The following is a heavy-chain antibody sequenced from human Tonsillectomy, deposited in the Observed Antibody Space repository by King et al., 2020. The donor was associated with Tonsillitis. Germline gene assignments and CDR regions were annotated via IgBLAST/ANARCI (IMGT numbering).Heavy chain of an antibody. CDR1: GFTFSSYG. CDR2: ISYDGSDK. Sequence: VQLVESGGGVVQPGRSLRLSCAASGFTFSSYGMHWVRQAPGKGLEWVAVISYDGSDKYYADSVKGRFTISRDNSKYTLYLQMNSLRPEDTAVYYCAKDHSSGWYSGYDYWGQGTLVTVSS. CDR3: AKDHSSGWYSGYDY. D-gene: IGHD6-19*01. J-gene: IGHJ4*02. V-gene: IGHV3-30*18.